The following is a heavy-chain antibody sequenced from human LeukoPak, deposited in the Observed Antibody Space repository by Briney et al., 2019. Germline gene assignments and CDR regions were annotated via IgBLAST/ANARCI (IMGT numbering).Heavy chain of an antibody. J-gene: IGHJ6*03. CDR1: GGSISSSSYY. D-gene: IGHD3-3*01. CDR3: ARHRRDHDFWSGSNPTHYYYYMDV. V-gene: IGHV4-39*01. CDR2: IYYSGHT. Sequence: KASETLSLTCTVSGGSISSSSYYWGWIRQPPGNGLEWIGTIYYSGHTYYNPSLKSRVTISVGTSKNQFSLKLSSVTAADTAVYYCARHRRDHDFWSGSNPTHYYYYMDVWGKGTTVTVSS.